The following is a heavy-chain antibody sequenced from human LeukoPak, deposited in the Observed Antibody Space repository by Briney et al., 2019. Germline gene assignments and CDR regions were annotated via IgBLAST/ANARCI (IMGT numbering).Heavy chain of an antibody. CDR2: IKPDGSEK. Sequence: GGSLRLSCAASGFTFGISWMSWVRQAPGKGLECVANIKPDGSEKYYVDSVKGRFTISRDNAKNSLYLQMNSLRADDTAVYFCASGNSFDFWGQGTLVTVSS. CDR1: GFTFGISW. V-gene: IGHV3-7*01. J-gene: IGHJ4*02. CDR3: ASGNSFDF.